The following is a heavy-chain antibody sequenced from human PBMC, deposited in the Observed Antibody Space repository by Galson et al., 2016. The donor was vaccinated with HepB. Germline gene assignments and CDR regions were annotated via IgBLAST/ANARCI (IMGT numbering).Heavy chain of an antibody. CDR2: TYYSGTT. J-gene: IGHJ4*02. Sequence: TMSLHCTVSGGSINSYGYYWGWIRQPPGLGPPWIGYTYYSGTTHHNPSLKSRLTTSLYTSKSQFTLKLTFVPAADPAVYYCAARVSRGPLDSWGQGTLVTVSS. CDR1: GGSINSYGYY. CDR3: AARVSRGPLDS. V-gene: IGHV4-31*03. D-gene: IGHD6-19*01.